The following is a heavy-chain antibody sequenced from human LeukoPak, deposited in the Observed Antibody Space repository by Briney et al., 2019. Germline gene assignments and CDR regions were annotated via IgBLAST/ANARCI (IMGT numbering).Heavy chain of an antibody. Sequence: PSETLSLTCTVSGGSISSSSYYWGWIRQPPGKGLEWIGSIYYSGSTYYNPSLKSRVTISVDTSKNQFSLKLSSVTAADTAVYYCARHRGSSYSYYFDYWGQGTLVTVSS. CDR2: IYYSGST. J-gene: IGHJ4*02. D-gene: IGHD6-6*01. CDR1: GGSISSSSYY. CDR3: ARHRGSSYSYYFDY. V-gene: IGHV4-39*01.